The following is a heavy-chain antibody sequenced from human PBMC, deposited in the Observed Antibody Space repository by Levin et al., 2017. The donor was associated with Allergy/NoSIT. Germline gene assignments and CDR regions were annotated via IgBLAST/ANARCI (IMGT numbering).Heavy chain of an antibody. J-gene: IGHJ4*02. Sequence: GGSLRLSCAASGFTFSVYAMGWVRQAPGKGLEWVSTIFGNSDNLYYADSVKGRFTISRDNSRNTLFLQMNSLRAEDTAVYYCAKVPWGAVYWGQGTLVTVPS. V-gene: IGHV3-23*01. D-gene: IGHD1-26*01. CDR2: IFGNSDNL. CDR1: GFTFSVYA. CDR3: AKVPWGAVY.